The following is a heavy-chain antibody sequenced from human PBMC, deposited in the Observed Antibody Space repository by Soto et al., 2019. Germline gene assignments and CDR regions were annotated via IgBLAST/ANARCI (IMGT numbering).Heavy chain of an antibody. CDR1: GGSISSGGYS. D-gene: IGHD6-13*01. Sequence: SETLSLTCAVSGGSISSGGYSWSWIRQPPGKGLEWIGYIYHSGSTYYNPSLKSRVTISVDRSKNQFSLKLSSVTAADTAVYYCARGGIAAAVTPPFDYWGQGTLVTVSS. CDR2: IYHSGST. J-gene: IGHJ4*02. V-gene: IGHV4-30-2*01. CDR3: ARGGIAAAVTPPFDY.